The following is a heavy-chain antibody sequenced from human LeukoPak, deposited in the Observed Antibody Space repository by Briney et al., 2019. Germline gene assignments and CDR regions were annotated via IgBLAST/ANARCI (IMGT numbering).Heavy chain of an antibody. CDR3: ARDWGRSGYYLPFDY. D-gene: IGHD3-22*01. Sequence: ASVKVSCKASGYTFTSYGISWVRQAPGQGLEWMGWISAYNGSTNYAQKLQGRVTMTTDTSTSTAYMELRSLRSDDTAVYYCARDWGRSGYYLPFDYWGQGTLVAVSS. CDR1: GYTFTSYG. CDR2: ISAYNGST. V-gene: IGHV1-18*01. J-gene: IGHJ4*02.